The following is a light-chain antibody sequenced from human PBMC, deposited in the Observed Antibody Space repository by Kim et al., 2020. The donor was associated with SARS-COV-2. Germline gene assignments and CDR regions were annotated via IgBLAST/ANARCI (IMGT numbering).Light chain of an antibody. V-gene: IGLV3-19*01. J-gene: IGLJ2*01. CDR1: SLVSYY. CDR2: GKN. Sequence: AVERTARITVQGDSLVSYYETWYQQKPGQAPVLVIYGKNNRPSGIPDRFSGSSSGNTASLTITGAQAEDEADYYCNSRDSSGNHVVFGGGTQLTVL. CDR3: NSRDSSGNHVV.